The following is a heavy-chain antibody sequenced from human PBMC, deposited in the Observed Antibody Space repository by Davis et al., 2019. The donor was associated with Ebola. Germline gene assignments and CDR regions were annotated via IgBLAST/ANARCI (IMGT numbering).Heavy chain of an antibody. V-gene: IGHV1-69*13. CDR2: IIPIFGTA. Sequence: SVKVSCKASGGTFSSYAISWVRQAPGQGLEWMGGIIPIFGTANYAQKFQGRVTITADESTSTAYMELSSLRSEDTAVYYCARGGRFGGLVYYYYYMDVWGKGTTVTVSS. D-gene: IGHD3-10*01. CDR3: ARGGRFGGLVYYYYYMDV. J-gene: IGHJ6*03. CDR1: GGTFSSYA.